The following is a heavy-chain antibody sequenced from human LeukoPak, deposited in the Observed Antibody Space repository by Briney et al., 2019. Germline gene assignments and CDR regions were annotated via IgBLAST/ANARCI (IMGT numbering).Heavy chain of an antibody. CDR2: IKQDGSEK. J-gene: IGHJ4*02. CDR3: TKDSSGDYYTSDS. D-gene: IGHD4-17*01. CDR1: GFTFSSYW. Sequence: PGGSLRLSCAASGFTFSSYWMSWVRQAPGKGLEWVANIKQDGSEKYYVDSVKGRFTISRDNAKNSLYLQMNSLRAEDTAIYYCTKDSSGDYYTSDSWGQGTLVTVSS. V-gene: IGHV3-7*03.